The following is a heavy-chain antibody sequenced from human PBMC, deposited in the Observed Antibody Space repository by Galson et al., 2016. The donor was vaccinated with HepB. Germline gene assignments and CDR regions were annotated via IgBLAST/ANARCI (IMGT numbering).Heavy chain of an antibody. Sequence: SLRLSCAASGFNVSSYALHWVHQAPGKGLEYFSGISSVAGTTYYVDSVRGRFTISRDNSKNTLYGQMNSLRDEDTAVYFCVARKVRDFILVEYWGQGTLVTVSS. J-gene: IGHJ4*02. D-gene: IGHD2-21*01. CDR1: GFNVSSYA. CDR3: VARKVRDFILVEY. CDR2: ISSVAGTT. V-gene: IGHV3-64*05.